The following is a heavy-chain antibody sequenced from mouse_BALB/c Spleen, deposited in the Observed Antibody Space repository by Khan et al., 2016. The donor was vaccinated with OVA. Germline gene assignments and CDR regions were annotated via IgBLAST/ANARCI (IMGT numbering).Heavy chain of an antibody. Sequence: QVQLQQSGPGLVAPSQSLSITCTVSGFSLTSYGVGWVRQPPGKGLEWLGVIWGDGSTNYHLALLSRLNINKDNSKSQVFLKLNSLQTDDTATYYCALYYYGRAWFAYWGQGTLVTVSA. J-gene: IGHJ3*01. CDR3: ALYYYGRAWFAY. D-gene: IGHD1-1*01. V-gene: IGHV2-3*01. CDR1: GFSLTSYG. CDR2: IWGDGST.